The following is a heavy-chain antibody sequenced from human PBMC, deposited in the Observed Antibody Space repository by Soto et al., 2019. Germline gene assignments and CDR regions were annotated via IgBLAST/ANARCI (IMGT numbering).Heavy chain of an antibody. D-gene: IGHD3-10*01. CDR1: GVSISTYF. V-gene: IGHV4-59*01. J-gene: IGHJ4*02. Sequence: QVQLRESGPGLVKPSETLSLTCTVSGVSISTYFWNWIRQVPGKGLEWIGYVYYSVDTNYNPSLKSRLTMSVDTSTNQFSLRLNSVTAADSAAYYCAGSSARGIILDYWGQGVLVTVSS. CDR3: AGSSARGIILDY. CDR2: VYYSVDT.